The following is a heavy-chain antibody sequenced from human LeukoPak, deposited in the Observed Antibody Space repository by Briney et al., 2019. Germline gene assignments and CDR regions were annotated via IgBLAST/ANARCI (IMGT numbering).Heavy chain of an antibody. Sequence: PGGSLRLSCAASGFTFSSYAMSWVRQAPGKGLEWVSAISGSGGSTYYADSVKGRFTISRDNSKNTLYLQMNSLRAEDTAVYYCAISIAVAGNFDYWGQGTLVTVSS. CDR3: AISIAVAGNFDY. CDR2: ISGSGGST. V-gene: IGHV3-23*01. CDR1: GFTFSSYA. J-gene: IGHJ4*02. D-gene: IGHD6-19*01.